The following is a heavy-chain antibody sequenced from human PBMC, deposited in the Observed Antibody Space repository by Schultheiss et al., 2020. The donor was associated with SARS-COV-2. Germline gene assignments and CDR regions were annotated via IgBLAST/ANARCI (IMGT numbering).Heavy chain of an antibody. CDR2: IYYSGGT. Sequence: SETLSLTCTVSGGSISSYYWSWIRQPPGKGLEWIGYIYYSGGTNYNPSLKSRVTMSVDTSKNQFSLKLSSVTAADTAVYYCARSVTVRTDAFDIWGQGTMVTVSS. D-gene: IGHD4-17*01. CDR1: GGSISSYY. CDR3: ARSVTVRTDAFDI. V-gene: IGHV4-59*01. J-gene: IGHJ3*02.